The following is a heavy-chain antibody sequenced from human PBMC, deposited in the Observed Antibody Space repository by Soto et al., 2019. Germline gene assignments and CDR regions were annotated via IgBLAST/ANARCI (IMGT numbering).Heavy chain of an antibody. CDR3: ARLAAAQYYYGMDF. Sequence: XETLSLSCTVSGGPVSSGRYYWSWIRQPPGKVLEWIGYIYYSGSTNYNPSLKSRVTISVDTSKNQFSLNLSSVTAADTAVYYCARLAAAQYYYGMDFWGQGTTVTVSS. CDR2: IYYSGST. D-gene: IGHD6-13*01. J-gene: IGHJ6*02. CDR1: GGPVSSGRYY. V-gene: IGHV4-61*01.